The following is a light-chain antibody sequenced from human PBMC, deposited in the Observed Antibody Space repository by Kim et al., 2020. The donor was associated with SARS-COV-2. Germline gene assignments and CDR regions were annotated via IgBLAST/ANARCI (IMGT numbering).Light chain of an antibody. Sequence: SASVGDIVTIPCRASQSISSWLAWYQQKPGKAPKLLIYKASSLESGVPSRFSGSGSGTEFTLTISSLQPDDFATYYCQQYNSYSYTFGQGTKLEI. V-gene: IGKV1-5*03. J-gene: IGKJ2*01. CDR3: QQYNSYSYT. CDR2: KAS. CDR1: QSISSW.